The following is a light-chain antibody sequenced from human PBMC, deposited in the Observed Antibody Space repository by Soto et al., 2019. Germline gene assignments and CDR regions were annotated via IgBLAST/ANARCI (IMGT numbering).Light chain of an antibody. CDR1: QSVSDK. J-gene: IGKJ1*01. V-gene: IGKV3-15*01. CDR2: HAS. CDR3: QQYNNWPPWT. Sequence: EIVMTQSPVTLSVSPGERATLSCRASQSVSDKLAWYQQKPGQAPRLLIYHASTRATGIPARFSGSGSGTEFTLTISSLQSENFAVYYCQQYNNWPPWTFGQGTKVDI.